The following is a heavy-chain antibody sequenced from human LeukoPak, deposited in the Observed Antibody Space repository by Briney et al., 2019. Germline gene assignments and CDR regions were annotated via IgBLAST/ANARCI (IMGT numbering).Heavy chain of an antibody. CDR1: GGSISSSSYY. D-gene: IGHD6-13*01. J-gene: IGHJ2*01. V-gene: IGHV4-39*01. Sequence: SETLSLTCTVSGGSISSSSYYWGWIRQPPGKGLEWIGSIYHSGSTYYNPSLKSRVTISVDTSKNQFSLKLSSVTAADTAVYHCARHSYTSSWQRGYWYFDLWGRGTLVTVSS. CDR2: IYHSGST. CDR3: ARHSYTSSWQRGYWYFDL.